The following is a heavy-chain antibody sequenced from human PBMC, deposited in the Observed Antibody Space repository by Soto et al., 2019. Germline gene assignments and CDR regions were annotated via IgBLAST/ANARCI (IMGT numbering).Heavy chain of an antibody. CDR3: ASGGNWFDP. V-gene: IGHV4-59*01. J-gene: IGHJ5*02. Sequence: SETLSLTCNVSGGSISNYYWTWVRQSPEKGLEWIGYMYYNGNINYNPSLKSRVTISIDTSKNQLSLTLKSVTAADTAVYYCASGGNWFDPWCQG. CDR2: MYYNGNI. CDR1: GGSISNYY. D-gene: IGHD3-16*01.